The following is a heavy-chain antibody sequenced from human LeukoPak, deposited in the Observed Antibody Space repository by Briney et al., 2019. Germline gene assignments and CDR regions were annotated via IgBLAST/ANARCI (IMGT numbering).Heavy chain of an antibody. D-gene: IGHD2-21*01. CDR2: MNPNSGNT. Sequence: GSVKVSCKASGYTFTSYDINWVRQATGQGLEWMGWMNPNSGNTGYAQKFQGRVTITRNTSISTAYMELSSLRSEDTAVYYCAREARHSSNWFDPWGQGTLVTVSS. CDR1: GYTFTSYD. CDR3: AREARHSSNWFDP. V-gene: IGHV1-8*03. J-gene: IGHJ5*02.